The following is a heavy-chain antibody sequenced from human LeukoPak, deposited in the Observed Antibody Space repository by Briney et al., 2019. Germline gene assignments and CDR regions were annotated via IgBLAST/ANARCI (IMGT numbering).Heavy chain of an antibody. D-gene: IGHD4-23*01. V-gene: IGHV1-69*04. J-gene: IGHJ4*02. CDR3: ARVGNSVNNY. CDR2: IIPILGIA. Sequence: SVKVSCKASGYTFTSYGISWVRQAPGQGLEWMGRIIPILGIANYAQKFQGRVTITADKSTRTAYMELSSLRSEDTAVYYCARVGNSVNNYWGQGTLVTVSS. CDR1: GYTFTSYG.